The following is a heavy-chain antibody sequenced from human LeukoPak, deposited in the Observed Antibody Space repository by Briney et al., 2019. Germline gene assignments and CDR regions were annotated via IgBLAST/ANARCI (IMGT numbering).Heavy chain of an antibody. CDR3: AVNRDEYSSSWYNY. CDR2: IRYDGSNK. J-gene: IGHJ4*02. Sequence: HPGGSLRLSCAASGFTFSSYGMHWVRQAPGKGLEWVAFIRYDGSNKYYADSVKGRFTISRDNSKNTLYLQMNSLRAEDTAVYYCAVNRDEYSSSWYNYWGQGTLVTVSS. V-gene: IGHV3-30*02. D-gene: IGHD6-13*01. CDR1: GFTFSSYG.